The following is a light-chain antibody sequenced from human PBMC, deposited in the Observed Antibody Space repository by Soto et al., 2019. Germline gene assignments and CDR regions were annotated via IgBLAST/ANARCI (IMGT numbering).Light chain of an antibody. Sequence: QSALTQPRSVSASPGQSVTISCTGTSSDVGGYNYVSWYQQHPGKAPKLMIYDVSKRPSGVPDRFSGSKSGNTASLTISGLQAEDEADYYCCSYAGSYTYVFGSGTSSPS. CDR3: CSYAGSYTYV. V-gene: IGLV2-11*01. J-gene: IGLJ1*01. CDR1: SSDVGGYNY. CDR2: DVS.